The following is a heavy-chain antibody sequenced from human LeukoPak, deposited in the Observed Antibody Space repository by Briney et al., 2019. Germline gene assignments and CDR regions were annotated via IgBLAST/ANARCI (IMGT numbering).Heavy chain of an antibody. J-gene: IGHJ4*02. CDR3: ARDPGTYYYDSSGYFPDY. D-gene: IGHD3-22*01. CDR2: ISSSGSTI. V-gene: IGHV3-11*04. CDR1: GSTFSDYY. Sequence: GGSLRLSCAASGSTFSDYYMSWIRQAPGKGLEWVSYISSSGSTIYYADSVKGRFTISRDNAKNSLYLQMNSLRAEDTAVYYCARDPGTYYYDSSGYFPDYWGQGTLVTVPS.